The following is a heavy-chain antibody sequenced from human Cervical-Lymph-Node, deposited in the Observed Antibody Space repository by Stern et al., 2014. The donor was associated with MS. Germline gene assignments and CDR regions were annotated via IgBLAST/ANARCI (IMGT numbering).Heavy chain of an antibody. Sequence: QLVQSGPEVKKPGTSVKVSCKASGFTFTSSAVQWVRQARGQSLKWIGWIVVGSGNTNYAQKFQERVTITRDMSTSTAYMELSSLRSEDTAVYYCAAIRDYYDSSGYDAFDIWGQGTMVTVSS. CDR3: AAIRDYYDSSGYDAFDI. CDR2: IVVGSGNT. V-gene: IGHV1-58*01. D-gene: IGHD3-22*01. CDR1: GFTFTSSA. J-gene: IGHJ3*02.